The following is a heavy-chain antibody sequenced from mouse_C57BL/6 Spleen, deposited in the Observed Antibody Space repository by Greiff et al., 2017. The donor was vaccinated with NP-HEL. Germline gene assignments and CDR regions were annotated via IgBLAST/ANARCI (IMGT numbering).Heavy chain of an antibody. CDR3: GRNSGDYGNYVFDY. J-gene: IGHJ2*01. V-gene: IGHV1-55*01. CDR1: GYTFTSYW. CDR2: IYPGSGST. Sequence: QVQLQQPGAELVKPGASVKMSCKASGYTFTSYWITWVKQRPGQGLEWIGDIYPGSGSTNYNEKFKSKATLTVDTSSSTAYMQLSSLTSEDSAVYYCGRNSGDYGNYVFDYWGQGTTLTVSS. D-gene: IGHD2-1*01.